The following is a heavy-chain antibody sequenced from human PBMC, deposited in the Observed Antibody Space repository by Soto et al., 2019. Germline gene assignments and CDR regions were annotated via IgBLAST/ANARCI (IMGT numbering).Heavy chain of an antibody. Sequence: QVQLVESGGGVVQPGRSLRLSCAASGFTFSSYGMHWVRQAPGKGLEWLAVIWYDGSNEYYADSVKGRFTISRDNSKNTLYLQMNSLRAEDTAVYYCARDFHAAPHLEYSQHWGQGTLVTVSS. D-gene: IGHD6-13*01. CDR1: GFTFSSYG. CDR3: ARDFHAAPHLEYSQH. CDR2: IWYDGSNE. V-gene: IGHV3-33*01. J-gene: IGHJ1*01.